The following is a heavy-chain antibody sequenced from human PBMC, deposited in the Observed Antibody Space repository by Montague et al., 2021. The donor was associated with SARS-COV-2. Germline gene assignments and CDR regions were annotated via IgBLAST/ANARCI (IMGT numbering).Heavy chain of an antibody. CDR1: GDSDAVDTPT. CDR2: TYYRFKRNY. V-gene: IGHV6-1*01. Sequence: CAISGDSDAVDTPTRKWDKQTPALRFDRLGGTYYRFKRNYDYAVSVKSRMTISPDTSKNQFSLQLSSVTPEDRAVYYCARDPRYSLSWSFDYWGQGTLVTVSS. D-gene: IGHD6-13*01. CDR3: ARDPRYSLSWSFDY. J-gene: IGHJ4*02.